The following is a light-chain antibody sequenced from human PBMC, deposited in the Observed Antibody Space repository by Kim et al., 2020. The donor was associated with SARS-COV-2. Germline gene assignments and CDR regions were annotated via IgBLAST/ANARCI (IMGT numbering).Light chain of an antibody. CDR1: TGAVTRGHY. V-gene: IGLV7-46*01. Sequence: QAVVTQEPSLTVSPGGTVTLTCASSTGAVTRGHYSYWFQQKPGQAPRTLIYDTSDKHSWTPARFSASLLGGKAALTLSGAQPEDEADYYCLLSYSGTRVFGGGTQLTVL. CDR2: DTS. J-gene: IGLJ2*01. CDR3: LLSYSGTRV.